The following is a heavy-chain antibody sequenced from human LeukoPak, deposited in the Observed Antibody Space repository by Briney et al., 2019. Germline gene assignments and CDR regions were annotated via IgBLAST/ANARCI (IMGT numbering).Heavy chain of an antibody. D-gene: IGHD5-18*01. J-gene: IGHJ4*02. CDR3: AHTHYGYYPDY. CDR1: GFSLSTSGVG. CDR2: VYWNDDK. Sequence: ESGPTLVKPTQTLTLTCTFSGFSLSTSGVGVGWIRQPPGKALEWLVLVYWNDDKRYSPSLMTGLTITKDTSNNQVILTMTNMGPADTATYYCAHTHYGYYPDYWGQGTLVTVSS. V-gene: IGHV2-5*01.